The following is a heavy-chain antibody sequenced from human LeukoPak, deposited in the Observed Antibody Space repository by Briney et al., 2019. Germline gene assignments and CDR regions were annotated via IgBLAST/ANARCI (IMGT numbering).Heavy chain of an antibody. CDR1: GVSISSSSYV. CDR3: ASAYGSGNYRYYFGY. D-gene: IGHD3-10*01. V-gene: IGHV4-39*01. J-gene: IGHJ4*02. Sequence: SETLSLTCTVSGVSISSSSYVWGWIRQPPGKGLEWIGSIYYSGNTYYNPSLRSRVTISVDTSKNQFSLKLSSVTAADAAVYFCASAYGSGNYRYYFGYWGQGTLVTVSS. CDR2: IYYSGNT.